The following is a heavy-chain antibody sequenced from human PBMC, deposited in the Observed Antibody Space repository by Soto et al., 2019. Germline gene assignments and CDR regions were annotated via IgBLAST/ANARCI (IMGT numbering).Heavy chain of an antibody. V-gene: IGHV4-59*01. CDR1: GGSINNYY. D-gene: IGHD3-16*02. CDR3: ARVELHLGELSRFYFDN. Sequence: QVQLQESGPGLVKASETLSLSCTVSGGSINNYYWSWIRQPPGKGLEWIGWIGYIDDSGSTNYNPPLKSRVTISVDTSKIQFSLKLSSVTAADTAVYYCARVELHLGELSRFYFDNWGQGTLVTVSS. CDR2: IDDSGST. J-gene: IGHJ4*02.